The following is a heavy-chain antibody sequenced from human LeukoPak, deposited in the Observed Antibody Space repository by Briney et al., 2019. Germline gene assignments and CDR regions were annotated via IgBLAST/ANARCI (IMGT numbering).Heavy chain of an antibody. CDR2: INHSGST. Sequence: SETLSLTCAVYGGSFSGYYWSWIRQPPGKGLEWIGEINHSGSTNYNPSLKSRVTISVDTSKNQFSLKLSSVTAADTAVYYCARRPTYYYGSGSYLSHWGQGTLVTVSS. CDR1: GGSFSGYY. CDR3: ARRPTYYYGSGSYLSH. J-gene: IGHJ4*02. D-gene: IGHD3-10*01. V-gene: IGHV4-34*01.